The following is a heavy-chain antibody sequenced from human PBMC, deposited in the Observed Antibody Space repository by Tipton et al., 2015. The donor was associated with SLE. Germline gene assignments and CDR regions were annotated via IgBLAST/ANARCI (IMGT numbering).Heavy chain of an antibody. Sequence: TLSLTCTVSGDSIRTGGYYWTWIRQHPGKGLEWIGHIYNSGSADYSPSLRSRLAISGDTSKNQFSLTLSSVTAADTAVYYCARGGVGGYDYFDYWGQGTLVTVSS. V-gene: IGHV4-31*03. CDR2: IYNSGSA. CDR3: ARGGVGGYDYFDY. CDR1: GDSIRTGGYY. J-gene: IGHJ4*02. D-gene: IGHD5-12*01.